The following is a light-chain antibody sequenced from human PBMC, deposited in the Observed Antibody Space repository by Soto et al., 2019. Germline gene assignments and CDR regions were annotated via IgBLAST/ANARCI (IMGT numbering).Light chain of an antibody. V-gene: IGKV1-39*01. Sequence: DIQMTQSPSSLSASVGDRVTITCRASQSISTYLNWYQQKPGKAPKLLIYAASSLQSGVPSRFSGSGSGTDFTLTINSLQPEDFATYYCQQSYSPVYTFGQGTKLEIK. CDR3: QQSYSPVYT. CDR1: QSISTY. J-gene: IGKJ2*01. CDR2: AAS.